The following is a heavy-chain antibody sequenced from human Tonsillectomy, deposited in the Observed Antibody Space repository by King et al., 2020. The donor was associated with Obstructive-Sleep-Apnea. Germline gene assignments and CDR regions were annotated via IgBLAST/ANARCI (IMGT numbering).Heavy chain of an antibody. Sequence: QLQESGPGLVKPSETLSLTCTVSGGSISSYYWSWIRLPPGKGLEWIGYIYYSGSTNYNPSLKSRVTISVDTSKNQFSLKLRSVTAADTAVYYCARDLCGGDCHFDYWGQGTLVTVSS. CDR3: ARDLCGGDCHFDY. CDR1: GGSISSYY. J-gene: IGHJ4*02. D-gene: IGHD2-21*02. CDR2: IYYSGST. V-gene: IGHV4-59*01.